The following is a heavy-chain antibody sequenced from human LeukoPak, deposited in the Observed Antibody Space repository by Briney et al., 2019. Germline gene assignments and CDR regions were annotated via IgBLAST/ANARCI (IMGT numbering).Heavy chain of an antibody. CDR1: GGSISSYY. D-gene: IGHD6-13*01. V-gene: IGHV4-59*01. Sequence: SETLSLTCTASGGSISSYYWSWIRQPPGKGLEWIGYIYYSGSTNYNPSLKSRVTISVDASKNQFSLKLSSVTAADTAVYYCARLSIAAGYWYFDLWGRGTLVTVSS. CDR2: IYYSGST. J-gene: IGHJ2*01. CDR3: ARLSIAAGYWYFDL.